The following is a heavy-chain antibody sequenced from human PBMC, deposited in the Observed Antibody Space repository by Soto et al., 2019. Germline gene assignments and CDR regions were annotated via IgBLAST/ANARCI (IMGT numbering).Heavy chain of an antibody. V-gene: IGHV3-53*01. CDR2: VYPDDNT. D-gene: IGHD3-3*01. CDR1: GLSVVGSY. J-gene: IGHJ4*02. CDR3: ARLPGAFYYDNGDYDFLDY. Sequence: HPGGSLRLSCAASGLSVVGSYMNWFRQSEQKGLEWTSVVYPDDNTYYAESVRGRFTISRDRSKNTVSLQMNSLRAEDTAVYYCARLPGAFYYDNGDYDFLDYWGQGTLVTVSS.